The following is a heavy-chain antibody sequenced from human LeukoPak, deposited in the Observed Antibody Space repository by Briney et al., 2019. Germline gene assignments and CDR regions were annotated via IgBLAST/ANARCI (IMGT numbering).Heavy chain of an antibody. CDR3: ARGGRSSSWPDY. CDR1: GFTFSSYS. V-gene: IGHV3-21*01. J-gene: IGHJ4*02. D-gene: IGHD6-13*01. CDR2: ISSSSSYI. Sequence: PGGSLRLSCAASGFTFSSYSMNWVRQAPGKGLEWVSSISSSSSYIYYADSVKGRFTISRDNAKNSLYLQMNSLRAEDTAVYYCARGGRSSSWPDYWGQGTLVTVSS.